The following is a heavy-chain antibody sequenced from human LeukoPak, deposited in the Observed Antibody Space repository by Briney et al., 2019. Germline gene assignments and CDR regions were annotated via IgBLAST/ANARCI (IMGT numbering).Heavy chain of an antibody. CDR2: INHSGST. D-gene: IGHD1-26*01. CDR1: GGSFSGYY. Sequence: PSETLSLTCAVYGGSFSGYYWSWIRQPPGKGLEWIGEINHSGSTNSNPSLKSRVTISVDTSKNQFSLKLSSVTAADTAVYYCARAQGATYYFDYWGQGTLVTVSS. V-gene: IGHV4-34*01. CDR3: ARAQGATYYFDY. J-gene: IGHJ4*02.